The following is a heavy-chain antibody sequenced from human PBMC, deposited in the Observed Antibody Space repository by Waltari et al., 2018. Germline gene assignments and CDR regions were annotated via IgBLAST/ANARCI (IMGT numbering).Heavy chain of an antibody. CDR1: GGSISSYY. CDR2: IYTIGST. V-gene: IGHV4-4*07. D-gene: IGHD6-13*01. J-gene: IGHJ4*02. CDR3: ARGAAGTPTYFDY. Sequence: QVQLQESGPGLVKPSETLSLTCTVTGGSISSYYWSWIRTPAGKGLEWIGRIYTIGSTNYNPSLKSRVTMSVDTSKNQFSLKLSSVTAADTAVYYCARGAAGTPTYFDYWGQGTLVTVSS.